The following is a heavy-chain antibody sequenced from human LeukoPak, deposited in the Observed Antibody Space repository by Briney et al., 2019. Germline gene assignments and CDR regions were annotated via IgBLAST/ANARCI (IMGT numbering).Heavy chain of an antibody. CDR2: ISGDGGST. CDR1: GFTFDDYA. CDR3: AKDSSGYEPDWYFDL. D-gene: IGHD3-22*01. V-gene: IGHV3-43*02. J-gene: IGHJ2*01. Sequence: PGGSLRLSCAASGFTFDDYAMHWGRQAPGKGLEWVSLISGDGGSTYYADSVKGRFTISRDNSKNSQYLQMNSLRTEDTALYYCAKDSSGYEPDWYFDLWGRGTLVTVSS.